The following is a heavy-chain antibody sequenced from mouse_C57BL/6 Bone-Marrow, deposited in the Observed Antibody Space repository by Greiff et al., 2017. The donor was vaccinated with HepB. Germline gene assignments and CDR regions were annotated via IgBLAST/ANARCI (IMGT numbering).Heavy chain of an antibody. J-gene: IGHJ2*01. D-gene: IGHD2-12*01. V-gene: IGHV1-64*01. CDR3: AREDCYDWYYFDY. Sequence: QVQLQQPGAELVKPGASVKLSCKASGYTFTSYWMHWVKQRPGQGLEWIGMIHPNSGSTNYNEKFKSKATLTVDKSSSTAYMQLSSLTSEDSAVYYCAREDCYDWYYFDYWGQGTTLTVSS. CDR2: IHPNSGST. CDR1: GYTFTSYW.